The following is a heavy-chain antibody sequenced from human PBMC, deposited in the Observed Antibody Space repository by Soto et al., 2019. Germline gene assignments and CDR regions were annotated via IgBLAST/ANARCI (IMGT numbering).Heavy chain of an antibody. V-gene: IGHV3-23*01. CDR2: ISGSGGNT. CDR3: AKDQGSSLYYFDY. CDR1: GFTFSNYA. J-gene: IGHJ4*02. Sequence: GGSLRLSCAASGFTFSNYAMSWLRQAPGKGLEWVSISGSGGNTYYADSVKGRFTISRDNSKNTLYLQMNSLRAEDTAVYYCAKDQGSSLYYFDYWGQGTLVTVSS. D-gene: IGHD3-10*01.